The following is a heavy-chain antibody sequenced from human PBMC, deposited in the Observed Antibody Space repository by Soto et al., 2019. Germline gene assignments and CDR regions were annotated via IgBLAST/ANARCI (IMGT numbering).Heavy chain of an antibody. CDR3: ARLGTLWSGYSHDY. J-gene: IGHJ4*02. CDR2: IYYSGST. D-gene: IGHD3-3*01. CDR1: GGSISSSSYY. Sequence: PLETLSLTCTVSGGSISSSSYYWGRIRKPPGKGLEWIGSIYYSGSTYYNPSLKSRVTISVDTSKNQFSLKLSSVTAADTAVYYCARLGTLWSGYSHDYWGQGTLVTVSS. V-gene: IGHV4-39*01.